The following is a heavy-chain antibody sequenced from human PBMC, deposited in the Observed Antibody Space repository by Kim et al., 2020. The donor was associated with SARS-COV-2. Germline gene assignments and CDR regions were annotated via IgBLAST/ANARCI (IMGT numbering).Heavy chain of an antibody. CDR1: GFTFGDYA. J-gene: IGHJ3*02. Sequence: GGSLRLSCTASGFTFGDYAMSWFRQAPGKGLEWVGFIRSKAYGGTTEYAASVKGRFTISRDDSKSIAYLQMNSLKTEDTAVYYCTRDSNYDFWSGYYQRDAFDIWGQGTMVTVSS. D-gene: IGHD3-3*01. V-gene: IGHV3-49*03. CDR3: TRDSNYDFWSGYYQRDAFDI. CDR2: IRSKAYGGTT.